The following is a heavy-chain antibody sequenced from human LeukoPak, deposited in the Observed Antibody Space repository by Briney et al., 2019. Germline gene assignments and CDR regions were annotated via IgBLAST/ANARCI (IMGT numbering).Heavy chain of an antibody. CDR2: IYYSRST. CDR1: GGSISSYY. V-gene: IGHV4-59*08. CDR3: ASTSFGVVTSFGMDV. Sequence: SETLSLTCTVAGGSISSYYWSWIRQPPGKGREWIGYIYYSRSTNYNPSLKSRVTISVDTSKTQFSLKLSSVTAADTAVYYCASTSFGVVTSFGMDVWGQGTTVTVSS. D-gene: IGHD3-3*01. J-gene: IGHJ6*02.